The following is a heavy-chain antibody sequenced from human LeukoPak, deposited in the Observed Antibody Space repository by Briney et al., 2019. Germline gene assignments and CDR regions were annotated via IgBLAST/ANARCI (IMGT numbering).Heavy chain of an antibody. J-gene: IGHJ4*02. CDR1: GGSISSSSYY. D-gene: IGHD6-19*01. CDR3: ARDQVGYSSGWYGSAADY. Sequence: SETLSLTCTVSGGSISSSSYYWGWIRQPPGKGLEWIGRIYYSGSTYYNPSLKSRVTISVDTSKNQFSLKLSSVTAAGTAVYYCARDQVGYSSGWYGSAADYWGQGTLVTVSS. CDR2: IYYSGST. V-gene: IGHV4-39*07.